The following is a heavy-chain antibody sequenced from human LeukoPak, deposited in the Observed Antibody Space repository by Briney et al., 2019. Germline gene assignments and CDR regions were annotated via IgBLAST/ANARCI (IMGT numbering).Heavy chain of an antibody. CDR1: GFTFSSYG. CDR3: AKDRGCSGGSCYNYFGN. CDR2: ISYDGSNK. D-gene: IGHD2-15*01. Sequence: GGSLRLSCAASGFTFSSYGMHWVRQAPGKGLEWVAVISYDGSNKYYADSVKGRFTIFRDNSKNTLYLQMNSLRAEDTAVFYCAKDRGCSGGSCYNYFGNWGQGTLVTVSS. V-gene: IGHV3-30*18. J-gene: IGHJ4*02.